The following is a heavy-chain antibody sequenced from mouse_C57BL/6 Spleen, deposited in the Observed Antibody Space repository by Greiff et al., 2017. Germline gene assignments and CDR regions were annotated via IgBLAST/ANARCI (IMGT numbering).Heavy chain of an antibody. CDR1: GFNIKNTY. J-gene: IGHJ3*01. CDR2: LDPANGNT. Sequence: EVQLQQSVAELVRPGDSVKLSCTASGFNIKNTYMNWVQQRPEQGLEWIGRLDPANGNTTYAPKFQGKATIPADTSSNTAYLQRSSLTSDDTAIYYCARLWTRFAYWGQGTLVTVSA. CDR3: ARLWTRFAY. V-gene: IGHV14-3*01.